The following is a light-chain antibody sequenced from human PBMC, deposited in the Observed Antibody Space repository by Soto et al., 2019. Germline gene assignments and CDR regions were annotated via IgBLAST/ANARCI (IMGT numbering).Light chain of an antibody. CDR1: QGISTY. CDR2: GAS. V-gene: IGKV1-33*01. J-gene: IGKJ5*01. Sequence: IQMTQSPSSLSASVGYRVTITCQASQGISTYLNWYQQKPGKAPKLLIYGASNSETGVPSRFSGSGSGTDFTFTISSLQPEDIATYFCQQYDNVFTFGQGTRLEI. CDR3: QQYDNVFT.